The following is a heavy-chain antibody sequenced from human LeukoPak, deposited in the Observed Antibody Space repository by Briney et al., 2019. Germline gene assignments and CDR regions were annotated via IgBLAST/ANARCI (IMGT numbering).Heavy chain of an antibody. CDR2: INPNSGGT. J-gene: IGHJ4*02. Sequence: ASVKVSCKASGYTFTGYYMHWVRQAPGQGLEWMGWINPNSGGTNYAQKFQGRVTMTRDMSISTAYMELSRLRSDDTAVYYCARGPLEWLLSIYFDYWGQGTLVTVSS. CDR1: GYTFTGYY. CDR3: ARGPLEWLLSIYFDY. V-gene: IGHV1-2*02. D-gene: IGHD3-3*01.